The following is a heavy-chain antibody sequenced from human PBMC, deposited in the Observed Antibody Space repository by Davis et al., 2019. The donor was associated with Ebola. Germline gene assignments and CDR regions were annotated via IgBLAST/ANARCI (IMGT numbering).Heavy chain of an antibody. J-gene: IGHJ4*02. CDR1: GFTFSSYS. CDR2: IGYDGSNE. D-gene: IGHD1/OR15-1a*01. Sequence: GESLKISCAASGFTFSSYSMNWVRQAPGKGLEWVALIGYDGSNEDYADSVKGRFTISRDNSKNTLYLQMHSLRADDTAVYYCAKAGNRGFFDSWGQGTLVTVSS. CDR3: AKAGNRGFFDS. V-gene: IGHV3-30*02.